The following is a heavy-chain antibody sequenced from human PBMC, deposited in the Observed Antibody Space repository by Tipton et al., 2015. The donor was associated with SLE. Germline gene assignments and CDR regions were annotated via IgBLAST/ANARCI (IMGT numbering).Heavy chain of an antibody. Sequence: TLSLTCTVSGGSISSSSYYWGWIRQPPGKGLKWIGSIYYSGSTYYNPSLKSRVTISVDTSKNQFSLKLSAVTAADTAVYYCARRGDWRWFDPWGQGTLVTVSS. CDR3: ARRGDWRWFDP. CDR2: IYYSGST. CDR1: GGSISSSSYY. D-gene: IGHD3-10*01. V-gene: IGHV4-39*07. J-gene: IGHJ5*02.